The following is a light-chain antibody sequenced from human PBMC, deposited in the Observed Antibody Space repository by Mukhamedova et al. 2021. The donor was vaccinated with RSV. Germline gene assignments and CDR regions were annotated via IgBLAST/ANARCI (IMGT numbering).Light chain of an antibody. CDR2: GAS. V-gene: IGKV3-20*01. J-gene: IGKJ1*01. CDR1: QSVSSSY. CDR3: QQYGSSPRT. Sequence: ATLSCRASQSVSSSYLAWYQQKPGQAPRLLIYGASSRATGIPDRFSGCWSGTDFPLTISRLEPEDFAVYFCQQYGSSPRTFGQ.